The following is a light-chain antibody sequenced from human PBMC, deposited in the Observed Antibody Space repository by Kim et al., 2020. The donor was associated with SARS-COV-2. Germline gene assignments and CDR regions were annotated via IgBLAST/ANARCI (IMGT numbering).Light chain of an antibody. CDR2: RNN. V-gene: IGLV10-54*01. CDR3: SSWDSSLRTWV. Sequence: RTATLTCTGGSTNIGDLGAAWLQQHQRRPPQLLSYRNNNRPSGISERFSASRSGNTASLTIAGLQPEDEAVYYCSSWDSSLRTWVFGGGTQLTVL. CDR1: STNIGDLG. J-gene: IGLJ3*02.